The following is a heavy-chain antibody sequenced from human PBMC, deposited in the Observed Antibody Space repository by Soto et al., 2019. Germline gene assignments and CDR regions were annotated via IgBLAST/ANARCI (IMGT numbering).Heavy chain of an antibody. J-gene: IGHJ5*01. CDR1: GFTVSSNY. D-gene: IGHD6-13*01. CDR3: VSGSLVYSSSWFDY. V-gene: IGHV3-66*01. CDR2: IYSGGST. Sequence: PGGSMRLCCAASGFTVSSNYMSWVRQAPGKGLEWVSVIYSGGSTNYADSVKGRFTISRDNAKNVVYLHMHSLKREDTGVYYCVSGSLVYSSSWFDYWGQGTPVTVSS.